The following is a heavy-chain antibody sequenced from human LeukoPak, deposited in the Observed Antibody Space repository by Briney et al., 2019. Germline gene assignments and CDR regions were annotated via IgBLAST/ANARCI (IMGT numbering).Heavy chain of an antibody. D-gene: IGHD6-19*01. J-gene: IGHJ4*02. V-gene: IGHV3-21*01. CDR3: VRDYTSTYSSRWYSYFDY. CDR1: GFTFSSYS. CDR2: ISGSSTYI. Sequence: GGSLRLYCAASGFTFSSYSMNWVRQAPGKGLEWVASISGSSTYIYYADSVKGRFAISRDNAKNSLYLEMNTLRAEDTAVYYCVRDYTSTYSSRWYSYFDYWGQGTLVTVSS.